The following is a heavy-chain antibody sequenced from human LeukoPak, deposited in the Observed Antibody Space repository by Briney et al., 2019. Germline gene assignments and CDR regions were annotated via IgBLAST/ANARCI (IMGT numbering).Heavy chain of an antibody. CDR3: ARDGDYVWGSYRYTLSFDY. CDR2: TYYRSKWYN. D-gene: IGHD3-16*02. J-gene: IGHJ4*02. CDR1: GDSVSSNSAA. Sequence: SQTLSLTCAISGDSVSSNSAAWNWIRQSPSRGLEWLGRTYYRSKWYNDYAVSVKSRITINPDTSKNQFSLQLNSVTPEDTAVYYCARDGDYVWGSYRYTLSFDYWGQGTLVTVFS. V-gene: IGHV6-1*01.